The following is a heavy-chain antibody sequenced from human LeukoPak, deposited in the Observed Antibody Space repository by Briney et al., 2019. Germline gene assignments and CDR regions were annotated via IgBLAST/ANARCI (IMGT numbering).Heavy chain of an antibody. D-gene: IGHD2-15*01. CDR2: IDPSDSYT. CDR1: GYSFTSYW. CDR3: AREPIVVVVAATHWFDP. J-gene: IGHJ5*02. Sequence: GASLRISSKAAGYSFTSYWISWGRRMPGKGLEWMGRIDPSDSYTNYSPSFQGHVTISADKSISTAYLQWSSLKASDTAMYYCAREPIVVVVAATHWFDPWGQGTLVTVSS. V-gene: IGHV5-10-1*01.